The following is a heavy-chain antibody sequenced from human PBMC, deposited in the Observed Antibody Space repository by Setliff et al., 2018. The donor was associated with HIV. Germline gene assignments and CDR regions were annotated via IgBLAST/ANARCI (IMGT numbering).Heavy chain of an antibody. CDR3: ARESRNDFWSGYYRTFDI. Sequence: PSETLSLTCTVSGGSISSGGYYWSWIRQHPGKGLEWIGYIYYSGSTYYNPSLKGRVTISVDTSKSQFSLKLSSVTAADTAMYFCARESRNDFWSGYYRTFDIWGQGTMVTVSS. CDR2: IYYSGST. D-gene: IGHD3-3*01. V-gene: IGHV4-31*03. CDR1: GGSISSGGYY. J-gene: IGHJ3*02.